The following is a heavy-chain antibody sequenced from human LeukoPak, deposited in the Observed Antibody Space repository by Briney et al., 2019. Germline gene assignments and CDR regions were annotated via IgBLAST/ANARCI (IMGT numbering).Heavy chain of an antibody. V-gene: IGHV3-11*01. J-gene: IGHJ4*02. D-gene: IGHD6-19*01. CDR1: GFTFSDFY. CDR2: ISGGGATI. CDR3: VRNPKIVAGWLY. Sequence: PGGSLRLSCAASGFTFSDFYMSWIRQAPGKGLEYVSYISGGGATIYYADSVKGRFTISRDNARNSLSLQVNNIQADDTATYYCVRNPKIVAGWLYWGQGTVVTVS.